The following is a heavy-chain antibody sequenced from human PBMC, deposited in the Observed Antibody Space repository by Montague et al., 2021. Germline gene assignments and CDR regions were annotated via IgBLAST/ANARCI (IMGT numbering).Heavy chain of an antibody. J-gene: IGHJ4*02. Sequence: SETLSLTCAVYGVTFRGYYWTWIRQPPGKGLEWIGEINHSGSTDYNPSLESRVTISVDTSKNQFSLMLTSATAADTAVYFCARGYQLQDFDWPQGLGYWAQGTLVAVSS. V-gene: IGHV4-34*01. D-gene: IGHD3-9*01. CDR1: GVTFRGYY. CDR3: ARGYQLQDFDWPQGLGY. CDR2: INHSGST.